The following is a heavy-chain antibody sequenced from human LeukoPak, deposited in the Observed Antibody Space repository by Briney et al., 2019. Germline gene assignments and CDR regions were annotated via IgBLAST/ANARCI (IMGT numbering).Heavy chain of an antibody. CDR1: GYTFTSYY. V-gene: IGHV1-46*01. CDR2: INPSGGST. J-gene: IGHJ4*02. D-gene: IGHD2/OR15-2a*01. Sequence: ASVKVSCKASGYTFTSYYMHWVRQAPGQGLEWMGIINPSGGSTSYAQKFQGRVTMTRDTSTSTAYMELSSLRSEDTAVYYCATDLGNMKIAYWGQGTLVTVSS. CDR3: ATDLGNMKIAY.